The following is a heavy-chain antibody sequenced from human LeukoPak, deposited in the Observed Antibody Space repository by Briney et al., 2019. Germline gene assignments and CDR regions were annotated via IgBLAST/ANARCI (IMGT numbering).Heavy chain of an antibody. CDR2: INPDSGGT. D-gene: IGHD2-8*01. J-gene: IGHJ5*02. Sequence: ASVKVSCKASGYTFTGYYMHWVRQAPGQGLEWMGWINPDSGGTNYAQKFQGRVTMTRDTSISTAYMELSRLRSDDTAVYYCARDLMLELYKWFDPWGQGTLVTVSS. CDR3: ARDLMLELYKWFDP. V-gene: IGHV1-2*02. CDR1: GYTFTGYY.